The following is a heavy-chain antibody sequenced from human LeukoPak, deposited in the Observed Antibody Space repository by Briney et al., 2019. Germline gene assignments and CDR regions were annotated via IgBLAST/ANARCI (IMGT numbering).Heavy chain of an antibody. CDR1: GFTFSSYW. CDR2: ISSDGSST. V-gene: IGHV3-74*01. D-gene: IGHD1-26*01. J-gene: IGHJ4*02. Sequence: GGSLRLSCTASGFTFSSYWMHWVRQAPGKGLVWVSRISSDGSSTSYADSVKGRFTISRDNAKNSLYLQMNSLRAEDTAVYYCARVGSGSPFGYFDYWGQGTLVTVSS. CDR3: ARVGSGSPFGYFDY.